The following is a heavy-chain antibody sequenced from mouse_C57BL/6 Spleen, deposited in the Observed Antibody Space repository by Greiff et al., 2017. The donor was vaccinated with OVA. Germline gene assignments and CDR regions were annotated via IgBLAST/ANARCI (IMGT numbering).Heavy chain of an antibody. V-gene: IGHV1-15*01. D-gene: IGHD3-1*01. CDR1: GYTFTDYE. CDR3: TSPRGAWFAY. CDR2: IDPETGGT. Sequence: QVQLQQSGAELVRPGASVTLSCKASGYTFTDYEMHWVKQTPVHGLEWIGAIDPETGGTAYNQKFKGKAILTADKSSSTAYMELRSLTSEDSAVYYCTSPRGAWFAYWGQGTLVTVSA. J-gene: IGHJ3*01.